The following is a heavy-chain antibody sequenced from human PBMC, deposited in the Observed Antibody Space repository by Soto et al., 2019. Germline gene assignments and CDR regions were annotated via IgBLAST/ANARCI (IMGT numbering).Heavy chain of an antibody. CDR1: CGSISSGGYY. V-gene: IGHV4-31*03. J-gene: IGHJ4*02. D-gene: IGHD2-15*01. Sequence: SETLSLTCTVSCGSISSGGYYWSWIRQHPGKGLEWIGYIYYSGSTYYNPSLKSRVTISVDTSKNQFSLKLSSVTAADTAVYYCARAAGVVVAASLDYWGQGTLVTVS. CDR2: IYYSGST. CDR3: ARAAGVVVAASLDY.